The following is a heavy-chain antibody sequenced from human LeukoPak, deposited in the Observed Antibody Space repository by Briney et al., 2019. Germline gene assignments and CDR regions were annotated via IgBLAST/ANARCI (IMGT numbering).Heavy chain of an antibody. CDR2: IIPIFGTA. Sequence: GPSVKLSCKASGGTFSSYAISWVRQAPGQGLEWMGGIIPIFGTANYAQKFQGRVTITADESTSTAYMELSSLRSEDTAVYYCARDLGVDFSDYGDYRHPLHFDYWGQGTLVTVSS. D-gene: IGHD4-17*01. V-gene: IGHV1-69*13. CDR1: GGTFSSYA. CDR3: ARDLGVDFSDYGDYRHPLHFDY. J-gene: IGHJ4*02.